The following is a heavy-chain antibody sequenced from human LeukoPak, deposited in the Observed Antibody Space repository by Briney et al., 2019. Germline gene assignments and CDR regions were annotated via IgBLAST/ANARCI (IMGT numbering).Heavy chain of an antibody. Sequence: PSETLSLICSVSGDSISISYWNWIRQPPGKGLEWIGSIYYSGSTYYNPSLKSRVTISVDTSKNQFSLKLSSVTAADTAVYYCARDFKDYYGSGSYVYWGQGTLVTVSS. V-gene: IGHV4-59*12. D-gene: IGHD3-10*01. J-gene: IGHJ4*02. CDR3: ARDFKDYYGSGSYVY. CDR2: IYYSGST. CDR1: GDSISISY.